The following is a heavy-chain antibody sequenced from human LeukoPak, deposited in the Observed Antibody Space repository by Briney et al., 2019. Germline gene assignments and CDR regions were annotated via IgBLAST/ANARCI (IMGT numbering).Heavy chain of an antibody. CDR3: ARSGESSSWYADWFDP. CDR1: GYTFTSYY. CDR2: INPSGGST. Sequence: ASVKVSCKASGYTFTSYYMHWVRQAPGQGLEWMGIINPSGGSTGYAQKFQGRVTMTRDMSTSTVYMELSSLRSEDTAVYYCARSGESSSWYADWFDPWGQGTLVTVSS. D-gene: IGHD6-13*01. J-gene: IGHJ5*02. V-gene: IGHV1-46*01.